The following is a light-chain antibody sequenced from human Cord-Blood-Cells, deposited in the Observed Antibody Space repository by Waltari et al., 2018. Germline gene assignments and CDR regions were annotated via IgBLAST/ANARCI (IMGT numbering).Light chain of an antibody. CDR1: QIVSSSY. V-gene: IGKV3-20*01. CDR2: GAS. J-gene: IGKJ3*01. Sequence: EIVLTQSPGTLSLSPGERATLSCRASQIVSSSYLAWYQQKPGQAPRLLIYGASSRATGIPDRFSGSGSGTDFTLSISRLEPEVFAVYYSQQYGSSFTFGPGTKVDIK. CDR3: QQYGSSFT.